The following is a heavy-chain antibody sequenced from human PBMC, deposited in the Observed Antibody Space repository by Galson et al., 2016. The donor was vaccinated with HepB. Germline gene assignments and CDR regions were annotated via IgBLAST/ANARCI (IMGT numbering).Heavy chain of an antibody. J-gene: IGHJ4*02. CDR1: GFSVSIYC. CDR2: IKEDGNVK. D-gene: IGHD6-19*01. CDR3: ARSGVYSSGWYGFDY. Sequence: SLRLSCAASGFSVSIYCMSWVRQAPGKGLEWVANIKEDGNVKHYVDSVKGRFIVSRDNAKNSIYLHMDSLTAEDTAVYYCARSGVYSSGWYGFDYWGQGSLVTVSS. V-gene: IGHV3-7*03.